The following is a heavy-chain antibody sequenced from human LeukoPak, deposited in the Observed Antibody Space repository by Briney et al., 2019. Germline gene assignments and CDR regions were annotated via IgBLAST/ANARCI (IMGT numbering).Heavy chain of an antibody. CDR3: AKGHYYGSGSLDY. J-gene: IGHJ4*02. CDR1: GFTFSSYG. CDR2: NK. Sequence: PGGSLRLSCAASGFTFSSYGMHWVRQAPGKGLEWVAVNKYYADSVKGRFTISRDNSKNTLYVQMNSLRAEDTAVYYCAKGHYYGSGSLDYWGQGTLVTVSS. V-gene: IGHV3-33*06. D-gene: IGHD3-10*01.